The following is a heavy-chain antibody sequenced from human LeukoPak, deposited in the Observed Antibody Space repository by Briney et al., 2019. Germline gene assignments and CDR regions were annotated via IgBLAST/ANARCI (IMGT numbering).Heavy chain of an antibody. CDR1: GGSISSYY. Sequence: SETLSLTCTVSGGSISSYYWSWIRQPPGKGLECIGSIYYTGGTNYNPSLKSRVTISVDTSKNQFSLKMSSLTAADTAVYYCARAVGGYNRLDCWGQGILVTVSS. D-gene: IGHD5-24*01. CDR3: ARAVGGYNRLDC. V-gene: IGHV4-59*01. CDR2: IYYTGGT. J-gene: IGHJ4*02.